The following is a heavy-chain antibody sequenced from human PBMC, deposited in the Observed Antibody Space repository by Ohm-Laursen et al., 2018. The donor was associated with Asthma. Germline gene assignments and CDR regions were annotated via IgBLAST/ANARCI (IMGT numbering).Heavy chain of an antibody. CDR3: AKGRSYDFWSGYPLYYYYYGMDV. CDR2: ISYDGSNK. V-gene: IGHV3-30*18. Sequence: SSLRLSCTASGFTFRSYGMHWVRQAPGKGLEWVAVISYDGSNKYYADSVKGRFTISRDNSENTLYLQMNSLRAEDTAVYYCAKGRSYDFWSGYPLYYYYYGMDVWGQGTTVTVSS. CDR1: GFTFRSYG. D-gene: IGHD3-3*01. J-gene: IGHJ6*02.